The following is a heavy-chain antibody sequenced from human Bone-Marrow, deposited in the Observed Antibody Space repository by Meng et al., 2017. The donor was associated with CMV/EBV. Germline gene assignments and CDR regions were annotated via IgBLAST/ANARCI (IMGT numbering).Heavy chain of an antibody. Sequence: SVKDSCKASGGTFSSYTISCVRQAPGQGLEWMGAIIAFFGTADYAQKFQDRVTITTDASTSTAYIEVNSLRSEDAAVYYRAGGVRLLERYFDYWGQGTLVTVSS. CDR3: AGGVRLLERYFDY. J-gene: IGHJ4*02. D-gene: IGHD1-1*01. V-gene: IGHV1-69*05. CDR2: IIAFFGTA. CDR1: GGTFSSYT.